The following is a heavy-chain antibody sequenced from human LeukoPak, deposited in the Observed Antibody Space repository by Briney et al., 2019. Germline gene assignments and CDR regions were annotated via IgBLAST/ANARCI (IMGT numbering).Heavy chain of an antibody. CDR3: ARKTGTTGEAFDY. J-gene: IGHJ4*02. D-gene: IGHD1-1*01. CDR2: IKVDGSEK. Sequence: GGSLRLSCAASGFTFRNYVIHWVRQAPGKGLEWVANIKVDGSEKYYVDSVKGRFTISRDNAENSLYLRMNSLRAEDTAVYYCARKTGTTGEAFDYWGQGTQVTVSS. V-gene: IGHV3-7*03. CDR1: GFTFRNYV.